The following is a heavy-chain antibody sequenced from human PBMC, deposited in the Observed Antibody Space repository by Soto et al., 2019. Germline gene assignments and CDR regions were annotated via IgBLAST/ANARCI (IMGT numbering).Heavy chain of an antibody. D-gene: IGHD3-22*01. J-gene: IGHJ5*02. CDR1: GFTFSSYA. Sequence: XGSLRLSCSVSGFTFSSYAMSWVRQAPGKGLEWVSTISVSGGNTYYADSVKGRFTISRDNSKNTLYLQMNSLRAEDTAVYHCATDISGYYPSWFDPWGQGTLVTVSS. CDR3: ATDISGYYPSWFDP. V-gene: IGHV3-23*01. CDR2: ISVSGGNT.